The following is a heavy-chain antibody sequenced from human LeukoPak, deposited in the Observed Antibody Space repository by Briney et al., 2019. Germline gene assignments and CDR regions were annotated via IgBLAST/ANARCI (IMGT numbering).Heavy chain of an antibody. CDR3: AKLRLLTGYFGGFDY. Sequence: GGSLRLSCAASGFTFSSYGMSWVRQAPGKGLEWVSAISGSGGSTYYADSVKGRFTISRDNSKNTLYLQMNSLRAEDTAVYYCAKLRLLTGYFGGFDYWGQGTLVTVSS. CDR1: GFTFSSYG. J-gene: IGHJ4*02. D-gene: IGHD3-9*01. V-gene: IGHV3-23*01. CDR2: ISGSGGST.